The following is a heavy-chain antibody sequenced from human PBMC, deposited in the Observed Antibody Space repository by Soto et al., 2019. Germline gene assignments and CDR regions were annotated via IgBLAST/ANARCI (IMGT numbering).Heavy chain of an antibody. J-gene: IGHJ4*02. CDR2: TRNKANSYST. D-gene: IGHD2-15*01. V-gene: IGHV3-72*01. CDR1: GFTLSDHY. Sequence: EVQLVESGGGLVQPGGSLRLSCAASGFTLSDHYVDWVRQAPGKGPEWVGRTRNKANSYSTEYAASVRGRFSISRDDSKNSLYLQMENLMTEDTAVYYCSRDLGGYYSGGSSHEGGLYWGPGTLVTVSS. CDR3: SRDLGGYYSGGSSHEGGLY.